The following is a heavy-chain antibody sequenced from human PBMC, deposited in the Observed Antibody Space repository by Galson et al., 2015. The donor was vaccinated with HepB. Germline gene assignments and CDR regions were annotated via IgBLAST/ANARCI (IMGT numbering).Heavy chain of an antibody. CDR1: GFTFSSYA. Sequence: SLRLSCAASGFTFSSYAMHWVRQAPGKGLEWVAVISYDGSNKYYADSVKGRFTISRDNSKNTLYLQMNSLRAEDTAVYYCARDIVVVPAADATNYYYYYGMDVWGQGTTVTVSS. D-gene: IGHD2-2*01. V-gene: IGHV3-30*04. J-gene: IGHJ6*02. CDR3: ARDIVVVPAADATNYYYYYGMDV. CDR2: ISYDGSNK.